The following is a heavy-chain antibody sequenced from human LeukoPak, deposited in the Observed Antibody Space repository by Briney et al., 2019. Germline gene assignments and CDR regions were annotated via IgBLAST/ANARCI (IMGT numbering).Heavy chain of an antibody. V-gene: IGHV3-53*01. Sequence: GGSLRLSCAASGFTFSNYAMSWVRQAPGKGLEWVSVIYSGGSTYYADSVKGRFTISRDNSKNTLYLQMNSLRAEDTAVYYCARARVRYSYGSWGQGTLVTVSS. D-gene: IGHD5-18*01. J-gene: IGHJ5*02. CDR1: GFTFSNYA. CDR3: ARARVRYSYGS. CDR2: IYSGGST.